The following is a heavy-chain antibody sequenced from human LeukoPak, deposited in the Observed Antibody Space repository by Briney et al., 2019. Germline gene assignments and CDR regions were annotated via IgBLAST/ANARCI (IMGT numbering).Heavy chain of an antibody. CDR3: ARFSFFDFWSGFYFDY. Sequence: SETLSLTCTVSGGSISSYYWSWIRQPAGKGLGWIGRIYTSGNTNYNPSLKSRVTMSVDTSKNQFSLKLSSVTAADTAVYYCARFSFFDFWSGFYFDYWGQGTLVTVSS. V-gene: IGHV4-4*07. D-gene: IGHD3-3*01. CDR1: GGSISSYY. CDR2: IYTSGNT. J-gene: IGHJ4*02.